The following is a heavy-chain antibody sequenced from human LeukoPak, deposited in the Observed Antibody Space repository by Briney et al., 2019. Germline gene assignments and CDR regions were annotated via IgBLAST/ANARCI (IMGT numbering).Heavy chain of an antibody. CDR3: ARKLRLGGNWFDP. D-gene: IGHD1-26*01. CDR1: GGTFTCYA. J-gene: IGHJ5*02. CDR2: IIPISGTT. Sequence: GASVKVSCKTSGGTFTCYAITWVRQAPGQGLEWMGKIIPISGTTNYAQKFQGRVTFTAGESTSTAYMELSSLRSEDTALYYCARKLRLGGNWFDPWGQGTLVTVSS. V-gene: IGHV1-69*13.